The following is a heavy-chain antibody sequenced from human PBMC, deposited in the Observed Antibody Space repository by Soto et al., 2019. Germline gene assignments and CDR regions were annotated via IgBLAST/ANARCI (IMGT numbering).Heavy chain of an antibody. CDR1: GFTFSSYE. CDR3: SRSLNS. V-gene: IGHV3-48*03. CDR2: ISSSGGT. Sequence: GGSLRLSCAASGFTFSSYEMNWVRQAPGKGLEWVSYISSSGGTIHNARNSLYLQMSSLTAEDSALYYCSRSLNSWGQGTRVTVSS. J-gene: IGHJ4*02.